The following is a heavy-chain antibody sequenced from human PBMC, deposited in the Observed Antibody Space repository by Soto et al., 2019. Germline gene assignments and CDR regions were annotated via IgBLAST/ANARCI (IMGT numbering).Heavy chain of an antibody. CDR3: ARQGYYDVLSGYYLFDY. D-gene: IGHD3-3*01. J-gene: IGHJ4*02. CDR1: GASTDILY. V-gene: IGHV4-59*08. CDR2: VSYSGST. Sequence: PSETLSLTCTVSGASTDILYWSWVRQPPGKGLEWIGYVSYSGSTTYNPPLQSRVTVSIDRSKNQFSLKLTSVTAADTAVYYCARQGYYDVLSGYYLFDYWDQGFLVTVSS.